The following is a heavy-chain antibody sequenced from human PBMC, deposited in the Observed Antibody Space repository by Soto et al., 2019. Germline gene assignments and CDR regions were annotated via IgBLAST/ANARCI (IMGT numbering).Heavy chain of an antibody. CDR2: IKSKTDGGTT. J-gene: IGHJ4*02. V-gene: IGHV3-15*07. D-gene: IGHD4-17*01. CDR3: TTQISTVTYYFDY. Sequence: EVQLVESGGGLVKPGGSLRLSCAASGFTFSNAWMNWVRQAPGKGLEWVGRIKSKTDGGTTDYVVPVKGRFTISRDDSKNTLYLQMDSPNTEDTAVYYCTTQISTVTYYFDYWGQGTLVTVSS. CDR1: GFTFSNAW.